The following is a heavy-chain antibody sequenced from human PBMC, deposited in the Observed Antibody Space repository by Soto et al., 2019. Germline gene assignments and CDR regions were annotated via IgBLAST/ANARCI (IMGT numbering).Heavy chain of an antibody. CDR1: GYTFPSYG. J-gene: IGHJ3*02. CDR2: ISAYNGNT. CDR3: ARLRRCPWCFDI. V-gene: IGHV1-18*01. Sequence: XSVKVSCKASGYTFPSYGISWVRQAPGQGLEWMGWISAYNGNTNYAQKLQGRVTMTTETSTSTAYMELRSLRSDDTAVYYCARLRRCPWCFDIWGQGTMVTVSS. D-gene: IGHD2-15*01.